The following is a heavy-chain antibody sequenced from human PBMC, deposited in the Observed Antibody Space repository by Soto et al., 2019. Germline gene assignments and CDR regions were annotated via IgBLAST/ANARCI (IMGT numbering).Heavy chain of an antibody. CDR2: ISGSGGST. CDR3: ARDLVGDYGY. J-gene: IGHJ4*02. V-gene: IGHV3-23*01. D-gene: IGHD4-17*01. CDR1: GFTFSSYA. Sequence: GGSLRLSCAASGFTFSSYAMSWVRQAPGEGLEWVSAISGSGGSTYYADSVKGRFTISRHNSKNTLYLQMNSLRAEDTAVYYCARDLVGDYGYWGQGTLVTVSS.